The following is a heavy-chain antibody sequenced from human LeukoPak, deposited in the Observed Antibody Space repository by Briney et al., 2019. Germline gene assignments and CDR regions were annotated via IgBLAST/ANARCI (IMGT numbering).Heavy chain of an antibody. CDR2: ISPGDSDT. D-gene: IGHD1-20*01. CDR3: ARLGMTGTTLYYFDY. Sequence: GESLKISCEGSGYSFTTCWIGWVRQMPGKGLEWMGIISPGDSDTRYSPSFQGQVTISADKSISTAYLQWSTLKASDTAIYYCARLGMTGTTLYYFDYWGQGTLATVSS. CDR1: GYSFTTCW. J-gene: IGHJ4*02. V-gene: IGHV5-51*01.